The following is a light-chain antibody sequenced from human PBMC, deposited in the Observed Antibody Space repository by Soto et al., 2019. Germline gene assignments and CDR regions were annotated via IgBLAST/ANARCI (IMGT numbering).Light chain of an antibody. Sequence: EIVMTQSPATLSVSPGERATLSCRASQSVTSNLAWYQQKPGQAPRLLIYGASSRATGIPARFSGRGSRTEFTLTISSLQSEDFAVYYCQQYNNWPPRGTFGQGTKVEIK. J-gene: IGKJ1*01. CDR1: QSVTSN. V-gene: IGKV3-15*01. CDR3: QQYNNWPPRGT. CDR2: GAS.